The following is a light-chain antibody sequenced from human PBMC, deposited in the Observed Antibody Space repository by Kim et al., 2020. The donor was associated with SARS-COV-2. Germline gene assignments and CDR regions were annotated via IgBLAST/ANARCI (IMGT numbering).Light chain of an antibody. CDR3: QQTNSFPLT. Sequence: DIQMTQSPSSVSASVGDRFTVTCRASQGFSNSLAWYQQKPGKAPNLLIYAASNLQSGVPSRFSGSGSGTDFTLTITCLQPEDFATYYCQQTNSFPLTFGGGTKVDIK. CDR1: QGFSNS. J-gene: IGKJ4*01. CDR2: AAS. V-gene: IGKV1-12*01.